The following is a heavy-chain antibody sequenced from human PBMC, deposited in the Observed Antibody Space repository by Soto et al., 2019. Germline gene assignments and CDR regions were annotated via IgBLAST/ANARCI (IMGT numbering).Heavy chain of an antibody. CDR1: GFTFSDFG. D-gene: IGHD6-19*01. J-gene: IGHJ4*02. Sequence: GGSLRLSCVVSGFTFSDFGMHWVRQSPGEGLAWVASISKDGLDRYYSESVKGRFTISRDDSKNTVFLQMNSLKVEDTAAYFCASPREGQWLVFDHWGQRTLVTVAS. CDR2: ISKDGLDR. CDR3: ASPREGQWLVFDH. V-gene: IGHV3-30*19.